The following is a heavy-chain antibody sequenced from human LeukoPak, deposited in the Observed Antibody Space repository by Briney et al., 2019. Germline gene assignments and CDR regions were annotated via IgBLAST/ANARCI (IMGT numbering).Heavy chain of an antibody. CDR1: GFXFSSYA. D-gene: IGHD2-2*01. Sequence: GGSLRLSCAASGFXFSSYAMSWVRQAPGKGLEWVSAISGSGGSTYYADSVKGRFTISRDNSKNTLYLQMNSLRAEDTAVYYCAKDSIVVVPAATDDYGMDVWGQGTTVTVSS. CDR3: AKDSIVVVPAATDDYGMDV. J-gene: IGHJ6*02. V-gene: IGHV3-23*01. CDR2: ISGSGGST.